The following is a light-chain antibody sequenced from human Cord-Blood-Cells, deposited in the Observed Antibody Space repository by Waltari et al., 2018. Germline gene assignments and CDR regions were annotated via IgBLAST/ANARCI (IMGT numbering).Light chain of an antibody. CDR1: QRVSSN. J-gene: IGKJ3*01. CDR3: QQYNNWPPFT. V-gene: IGKV3-15*01. CDR2: GAS. Sequence: DIVMTQSPATLSVSPGVRATLSCRASQRVSSNVAWYQQNTGQAPRLLIYGASTRATGIPARFSGSVSGKEFTLTISSLQSEDFAVYYCQQYNNWPPFTFGPGTKVDIK.